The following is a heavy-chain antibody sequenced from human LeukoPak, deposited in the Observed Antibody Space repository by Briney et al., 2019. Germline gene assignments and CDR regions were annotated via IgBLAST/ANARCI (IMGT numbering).Heavy chain of an antibody. CDR2: IKQDGSEK. CDR1: GFTFSSYS. V-gene: IGHV3-7*01. J-gene: IGHJ5*02. Sequence: GGSLRLSCAASGFTFSSYSMNWVRQAPGKGLEWVANIKQDGSEKYYVDSVKGRFTISRDNAKNSLYLQMNSLRAEGTAVYYCARDARITGTWGQGTLVTVSS. CDR3: ARDARITGT. D-gene: IGHD1-20*01.